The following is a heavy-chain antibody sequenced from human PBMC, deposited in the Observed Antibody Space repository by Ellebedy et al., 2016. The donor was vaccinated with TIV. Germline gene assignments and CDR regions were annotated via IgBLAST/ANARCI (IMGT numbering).Heavy chain of an antibody. CDR1: ELTGGSNY. V-gene: IGHV3-66*01. CDR2: IFIDGNP. CDR3: ARGTFNDVALDLWGLFSL. J-gene: IGHJ3*01. Sequence: GGSLRLSCAASELTGGSNYRSWVRQDPGKGREWASVIFIDGNPYYADFVTGRFTITTDNSTNTLYIQMNSRIAEDTAVYYCARGTFNDVALDLWGLFSLWGQGTMVTVSS. D-gene: IGHD3-16*01.